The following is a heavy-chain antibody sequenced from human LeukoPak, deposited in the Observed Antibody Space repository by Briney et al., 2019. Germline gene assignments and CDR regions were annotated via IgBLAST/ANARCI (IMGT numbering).Heavy chain of an antibody. J-gene: IGHJ6*03. CDR1: GGTFSSYA. V-gene: IGHV1-69*05. CDR3: AGKLSGSYYVDYYYYMDV. CDR2: IIPIFGTA. D-gene: IGHD1-26*01. Sequence: SAKVSCKASGGTFSSYAISWVRQAPGQGLEWMGRIIPIFGTANYAQKFQGRVTITTDESTSTAYMELSSLRSEDTAVYYCAGKLSGSYYVDYYYYMDVWGKGTTVTVCS.